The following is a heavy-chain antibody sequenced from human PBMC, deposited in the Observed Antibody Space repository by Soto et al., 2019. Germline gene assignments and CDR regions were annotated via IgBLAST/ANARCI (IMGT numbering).Heavy chain of an antibody. CDR3: AKDLSSSRYYYYGMDV. V-gene: IGHV3-23*01. Sequence: LRLSCAASGFTFSSYAMSWVRQAPGEGLEWVSAISGSGGSTYYADSVKGRFTISRDNSKNTLYLQMNSLRAEDTAVYYCAKDLSSSRYYYYGMDVWGQGTTVTVSS. CDR2: ISGSGGST. CDR1: GFTFSSYA. J-gene: IGHJ6*02. D-gene: IGHD6-13*01.